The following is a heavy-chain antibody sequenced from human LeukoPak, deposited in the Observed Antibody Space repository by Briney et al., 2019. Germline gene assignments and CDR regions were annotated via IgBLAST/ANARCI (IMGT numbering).Heavy chain of an antibody. Sequence: PSETLSLTCAVYGGSFSGYYWSWIRQPPGKGLEWIGEINHSGSTNYNPSLKSRVTISVDTSKNQFSLELSSVTAADTAVYYCARTYDFWSGYYTGHLPYYFDYWGQGTLVTVSS. CDR2: INHSGST. CDR1: GGSFSGYY. D-gene: IGHD3-3*01. CDR3: ARTYDFWSGYYTGHLPYYFDY. V-gene: IGHV4-34*01. J-gene: IGHJ4*02.